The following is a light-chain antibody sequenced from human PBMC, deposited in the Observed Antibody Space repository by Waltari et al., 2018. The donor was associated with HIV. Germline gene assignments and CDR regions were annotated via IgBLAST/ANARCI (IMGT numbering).Light chain of an antibody. V-gene: IGLV8-61*01. Sequence: QTVVTQEPSFSVSPGGTVTLTCGLSSGSVSTSYYPSWYQQTPGQAPRTLIYSTYTRSSGVPDRFSGSILGNKAALTITGAQADDESDYYCVLYMGSGSWVFGGGTKLTVL. CDR3: VLYMGSGSWV. J-gene: IGLJ3*02. CDR2: STY. CDR1: SGSVSTSYY.